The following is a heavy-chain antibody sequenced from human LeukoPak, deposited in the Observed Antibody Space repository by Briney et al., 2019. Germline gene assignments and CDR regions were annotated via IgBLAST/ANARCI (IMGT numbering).Heavy chain of an antibody. V-gene: IGHV3-33*01. D-gene: IGHD3-10*02. Sequence: GSLRLSCAASGFTFCNYGMHWVRQTPGKGLEWVAVIWYDGSNKYYADSVKGRFTISRDNSKNTLYLQMNSLRAEDTAVYYCARESTMSRAFDIWGQGTMVTVSS. CDR3: ARESTMSRAFDI. CDR2: IWYDGSNK. J-gene: IGHJ3*02. CDR1: GFTFCNYG.